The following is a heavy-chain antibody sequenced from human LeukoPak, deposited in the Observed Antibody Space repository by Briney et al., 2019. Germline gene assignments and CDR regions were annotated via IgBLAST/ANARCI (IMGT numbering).Heavy chain of an antibody. J-gene: IGHJ4*02. CDR1: GFTFSSYA. CDR3: ATKKGDFWSGYLFDY. Sequence: GRSLRLSCAASGFTFSSYAMHWVRQAPGKGLEWVAVISYDGSNKYYADSVKGRFTISRDNSKNTLYLQMNSLRAEDTAVYYCATKKGDFWSGYLFDYWGQGTLVTVSS. V-gene: IGHV3-30-3*01. D-gene: IGHD3-3*01. CDR2: ISYDGSNK.